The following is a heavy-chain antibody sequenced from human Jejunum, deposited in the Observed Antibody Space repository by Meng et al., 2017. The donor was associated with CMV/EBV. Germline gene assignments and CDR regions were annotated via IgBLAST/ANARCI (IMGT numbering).Heavy chain of an antibody. CDR1: F. CDR2: ISYSGSSYYNPALT. D-gene: IGHD3-10*01. J-gene: IGHJ4*02. CDR3: ARLGFYYGSGSYFDY. V-gene: IGHV4-39*01. Sequence: FWGWIRQPPGKGLEWIAIISYSGSSYYNPALTYYDPSLESRVTIAVDKSKNQFSLRLTSVIVADTAIYYCARLGFYYGSGSYFDYWGQGILVTVSS.